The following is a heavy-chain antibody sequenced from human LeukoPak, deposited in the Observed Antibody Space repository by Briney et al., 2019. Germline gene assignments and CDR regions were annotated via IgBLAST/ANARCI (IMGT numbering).Heavy chain of an antibody. V-gene: IGHV3-21*01. D-gene: IGHD3-3*01. CDR2: ISSSSSYI. CDR3: ARDSPYYDFWSGYLGPYYYYGMDV. CDR1: GFTFSSYS. Sequence: GALRLSCAASGFTFSSYSMHWVRQAPGKGLEWVSSISSSSSYIYYADSVKGRFTISRDNAKNSLYLQMNSLRAEDTAVYYCARDSPYYDFWSGYLGPYYYYGMDVWGQGTTVTVSS. J-gene: IGHJ6*02.